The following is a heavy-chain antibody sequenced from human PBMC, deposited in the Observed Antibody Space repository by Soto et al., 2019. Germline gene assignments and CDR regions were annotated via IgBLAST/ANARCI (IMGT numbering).Heavy chain of an antibody. CDR1: GGSISSGDYY. Sequence: QVQLQESGPGLVKPSQTLSLTCTVSGGSISSGDYYWSWIRQPPGKGLEWIGYIYYSGSTYYNPSLQSRVTISVDTSKNQFSLKLSSVTAADTAVYYCASQKVLMVYAPDYWGQGTLVTVSS. J-gene: IGHJ4*02. V-gene: IGHV4-30-4*01. D-gene: IGHD2-8*01. CDR3: ASQKVLMVYAPDY. CDR2: IYYSGST.